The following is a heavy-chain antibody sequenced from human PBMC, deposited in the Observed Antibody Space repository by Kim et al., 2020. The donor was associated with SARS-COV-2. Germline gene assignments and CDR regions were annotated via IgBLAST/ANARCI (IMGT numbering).Heavy chain of an antibody. V-gene: IGHV3-43*02. J-gene: IGHJ4*02. CDR3: TKDQRPYFDWLSMDTFDY. Sequence: GGSLRLSCEGSGFNFHNYAVHWVRQAPGKGLEWVSLISGDGENTYYAESVKGRFTISRDNEKNSVYLQMNSVRDDDTAFYYCTKDQRPYFDWLSMDTFDYWGQGTLVTVSP. CDR2: ISGDGENT. CDR1: GFNFHNYA. D-gene: IGHD3-9*01.